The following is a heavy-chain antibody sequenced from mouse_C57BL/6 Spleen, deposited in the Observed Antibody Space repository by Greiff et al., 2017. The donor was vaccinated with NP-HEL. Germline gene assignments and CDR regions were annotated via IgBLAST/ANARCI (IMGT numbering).Heavy chain of an antibody. CDR2: IRLKSDNYAT. V-gene: IGHV6-3*01. J-gene: IGHJ4*01. CDR3: TGYYYGSRRDYYAMDY. CDR1: GFTFSNYW. Sequence: EVKVEESGGGLVQPGGSMKLSCVASGFTFSNYWMNWVRQSPEKGLEWVAQIRLKSDNYATHYAESVKGRFTISRDDSKSSVYLQMNNLRAEDTGIYYCTGYYYGSRRDYYAMDYWGQGTSVTVSS. D-gene: IGHD1-1*01.